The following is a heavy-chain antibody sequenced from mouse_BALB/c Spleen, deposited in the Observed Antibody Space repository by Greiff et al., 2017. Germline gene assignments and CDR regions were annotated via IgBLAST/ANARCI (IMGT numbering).Heavy chain of an antibody. J-gene: IGHJ2*01. CDR2: IRNKANGYTT. CDR3: ARDGNYRYFDY. V-gene: IGHV7-3*02. CDR1: GFTFTDYY. D-gene: IGHD2-1*01. Sequence: DVKLQESGGGLVQPGGSLRLSCATSGFTFTDYYMSWVRQPPGKALEWLGFIRNKANGYTTEYSASVKGRFTISRDNSQSILYLQMNTLRAEDSATYYCARDGNYRYFDYWGQGTTLTVSS.